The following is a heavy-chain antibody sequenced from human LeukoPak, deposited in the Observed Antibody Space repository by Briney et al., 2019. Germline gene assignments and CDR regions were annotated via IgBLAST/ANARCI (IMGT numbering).Heavy chain of an antibody. V-gene: IGHV4-34*01. Sequence: SETLSLTCAVYGGSFSGYYWSWIRQPLGKGLEWIGEINHSGSTNYNPSLKSRVTISVDTSKNQFSLKLSSVTAADTAVYYCARGFVFGVVPQYWGQGTLVTVSS. CDR2: INHSGST. D-gene: IGHD3-3*01. J-gene: IGHJ4*02. CDR1: GGSFSGYY. CDR3: ARGFVFGVVPQY.